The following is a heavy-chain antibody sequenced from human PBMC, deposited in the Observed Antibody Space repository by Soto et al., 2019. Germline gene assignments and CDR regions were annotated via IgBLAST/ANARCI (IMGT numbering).Heavy chain of an antibody. Sequence: EVQLVESGGGLVQPGGSLRLSCAASGLTFSNFRMHWVRQAPGKGLVWVALISNDGRSTNHADSVKGRFTISRDNAKSTLYLQLHSLRAEDTAVYYCARDTAGLSYWGQGTLVTVSS. J-gene: IGHJ4*02. D-gene: IGHD2-21*02. CDR1: GLTFSNFR. CDR3: ARDTAGLSY. CDR2: ISNDGRST. V-gene: IGHV3-74*01.